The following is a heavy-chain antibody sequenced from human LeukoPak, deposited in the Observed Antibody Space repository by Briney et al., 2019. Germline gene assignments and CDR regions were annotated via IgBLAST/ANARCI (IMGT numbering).Heavy chain of an antibody. CDR2: IYYSGST. D-gene: IGHD6-13*01. V-gene: IGHV4-39*07. J-gene: IGHJ5*02. CDR3: ARRYTSPSRWFDP. CDR1: GGSVSSSSYY. Sequence: KPSETLSLTCTVSGGSVSSSSYYWGWIRQPPGKGLEWIGSIYYSGSTYYNPSLKSRVTISVDTSKNQFSLKLSSVTAADTAVYYCARRYTSPSRWFDPWGQGTLVTVSS.